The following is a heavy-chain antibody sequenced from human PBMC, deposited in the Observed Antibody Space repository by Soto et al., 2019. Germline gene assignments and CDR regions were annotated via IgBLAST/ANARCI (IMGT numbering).Heavy chain of an antibody. J-gene: IGHJ4*02. CDR1: GGSINSGDYY. CDR3: ARASTIFGVVVRFAS. V-gene: IGHV4-30-4*01. CDR2: IYYSGST. D-gene: IGHD3-3*01. Sequence: SETLSLTCTVSGGSINSGDYYWSWIRQPPGKGLEWIGYIYYSGSTYYNPSLKSRVTISVDTSKNQFSLKLDSVTAADAAVYYCARASTIFGVVVRFASWGQGTLVTVSS.